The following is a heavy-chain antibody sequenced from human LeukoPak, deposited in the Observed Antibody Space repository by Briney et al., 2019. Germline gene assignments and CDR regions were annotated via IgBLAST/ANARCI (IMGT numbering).Heavy chain of an antibody. CDR2: IIPIFGTA. J-gene: IGHJ4*02. CDR3: ASLNYYDSSGYYLQT. V-gene: IGHV1-69*13. D-gene: IGHD3-22*01. Sequence: ASVKVSCKASGGTFSSYAISWARQAPGQGLEWMGGIIPIFGTANYAQKFQGRVTITADESTSTAYMELSSLRSEDTAVYYCASLNYYDSSGYYLQTWGQGTLVTVSS. CDR1: GGTFSSYA.